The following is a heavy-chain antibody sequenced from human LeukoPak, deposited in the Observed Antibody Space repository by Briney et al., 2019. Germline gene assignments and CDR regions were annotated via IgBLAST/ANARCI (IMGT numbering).Heavy chain of an antibody. J-gene: IGHJ5*02. CDR2: IYTSGST. V-gene: IGHV4-61*02. Sequence: SETLSLTCTVSGGSISSGSYYWSWLRQPAGKGLEWIGRIYTSGSTNYNPSLKSRVTISVDTSKNQFSLKLSSVTAADTAVYYCARVVNWFDPWGQGTLVTVSS. D-gene: IGHD2-15*01. CDR3: ARVVNWFDP. CDR1: GGSISSGSYY.